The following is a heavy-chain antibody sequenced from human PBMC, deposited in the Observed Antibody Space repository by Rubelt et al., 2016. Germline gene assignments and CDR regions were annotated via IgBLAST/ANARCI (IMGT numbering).Heavy chain of an antibody. CDR2: ISDSGST. J-gene: IGHJ3*02. D-gene: IGHD2-15*01. CDR1: GGSISTTSYY. CDR3: ARTGGPVVGDAFEI. Sequence: LQLQESGPGLVKPSETLSLTCTVSGGSISTTSYYWGWIRQPPGKGLEWIGSISDSGSTYYNASLKSRVTVSVDKSKNQFSRELGSVTAADTAVDYCARTGGPVVGDAFEIWGQGTMVTVSS. V-gene: IGHV4-39*01.